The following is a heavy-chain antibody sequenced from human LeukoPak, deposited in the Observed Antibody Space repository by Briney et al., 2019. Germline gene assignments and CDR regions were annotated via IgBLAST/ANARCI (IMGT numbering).Heavy chain of an antibody. CDR1: GGTFNSYA. V-gene: IGHV1-69*06. J-gene: IGHJ5*02. CDR2: IIPIFGTT. CDR3: ARDGLDTAMVANWFDP. Sequence: ASVKVSCKASGGTFNSYAISWVRQAPGQGLEWMGGIIPIFGTTNYARKFRGRVTLTADKSTSTAYMELRSLRSDDTAVYYCARDGLDTAMVANWFDPWGQGTLVTVSS. D-gene: IGHD5-18*01.